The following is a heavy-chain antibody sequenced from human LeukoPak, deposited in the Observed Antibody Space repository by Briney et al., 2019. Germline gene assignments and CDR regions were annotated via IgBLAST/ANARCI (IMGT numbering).Heavy chain of an antibody. CDR1: GGTFSSYA. D-gene: IGHD2-15*01. Sequence: SVKVSCKASGGTFSSYAISWVRQAPGQGVEWMGGIIPIFGTANYAQKFQGRVTITTDESTSTAYMELSNLRSEDTAVYYCAREVPGDDCSGGSCYVTNWFDPWGQGTLVTVSS. V-gene: IGHV1-69*05. CDR3: AREVPGDDCSGGSCYVTNWFDP. J-gene: IGHJ5*02. CDR2: IIPIFGTA.